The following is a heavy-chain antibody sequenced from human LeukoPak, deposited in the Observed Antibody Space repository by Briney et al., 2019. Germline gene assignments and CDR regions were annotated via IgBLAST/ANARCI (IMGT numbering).Heavy chain of an antibody. CDR3: ARDRDIGMAATNDY. V-gene: IGHV3-66*01. CDR2: IYSGGTT. Sequence: GGSLRLSCAASGFIVSDNHMSWVRQAPGKGLEWVSIIYSGGTTFYADSVKGRFTIPRDNFKNTLYLQMNSLSAEDTAMFYCARDRDIGMAATNDYWGQGTLVTVSS. J-gene: IGHJ4*02. D-gene: IGHD6-19*01. CDR1: GFIVSDNH.